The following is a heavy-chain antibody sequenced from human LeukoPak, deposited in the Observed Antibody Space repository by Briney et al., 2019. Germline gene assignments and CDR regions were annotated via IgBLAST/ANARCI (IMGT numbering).Heavy chain of an antibody. Sequence: GESLKISCKGSGYNFTNYWISWGRQMPGKGLEGMGRIGPSDSYTNYSPSFQGHVYISADKSISMAYLQWSSLKASDTAVYYCATDMTTVTSGYWGQGTVVTVSS. J-gene: IGHJ4*02. D-gene: IGHD4-17*01. CDR1: GYNFTNYW. V-gene: IGHV5-10-1*01. CDR2: IGPSDSYT. CDR3: ATDMTTVTSGY.